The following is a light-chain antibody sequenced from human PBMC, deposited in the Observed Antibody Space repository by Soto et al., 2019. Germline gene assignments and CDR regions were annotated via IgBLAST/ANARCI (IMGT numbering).Light chain of an antibody. CDR2: RNN. Sequence: QSVLTHPPSASGTPGQRCTISCSGSSSNIGSNYVYWYQQLPGTAPKLLFYRNNQRPSGVPDRFSGSKSGTSASLDISGLRSEDEADYYCAAWDDSLSGLVFGGGTKLTVL. V-gene: IGLV1-47*01. CDR1: SSNIGSNY. CDR3: AAWDDSLSGLV. J-gene: IGLJ2*01.